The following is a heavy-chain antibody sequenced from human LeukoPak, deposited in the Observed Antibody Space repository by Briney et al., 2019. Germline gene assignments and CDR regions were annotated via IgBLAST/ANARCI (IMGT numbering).Heavy chain of an antibody. CDR1: GFTFSNYG. D-gene: IGHD6-6*01. J-gene: IGHJ4*02. Sequence: PGGSLRLSCAASGFTFSNYGINWVRQTPGKGLEWVSYISSGSSAINYADSVRGRFSISRDNGKNSLYLQMNGLRPEDTAIYYCARGGAARPDYWGQGTLVTVSS. V-gene: IGHV3-48*01. CDR3: ARGGAARPDY. CDR2: ISSGSSAI.